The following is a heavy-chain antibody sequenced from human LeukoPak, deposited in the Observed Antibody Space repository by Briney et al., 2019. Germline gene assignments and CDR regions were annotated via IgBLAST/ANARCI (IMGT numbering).Heavy chain of an antibody. Sequence: SETLSLTCTVSGGSISSYYWSWIRQPPGKGLEWIGYIYYSGSTNYNPSLKSRVTISVDTSKNQFSLKLSSVTAADTAVYYCARGGGSWYSNNWFDPWGQGTLVTVSS. V-gene: IGHV4-59*01. D-gene: IGHD6-13*01. CDR2: IYYSGST. J-gene: IGHJ5*02. CDR1: GGSISSYY. CDR3: ARGGGSWYSNNWFDP.